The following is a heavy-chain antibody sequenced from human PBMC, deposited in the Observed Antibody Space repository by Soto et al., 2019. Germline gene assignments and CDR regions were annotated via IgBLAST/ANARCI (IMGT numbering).Heavy chain of an antibody. J-gene: IGHJ4*02. V-gene: IGHV1-18*01. CDR2: ISAYNGNT. CDR1: GYTFTSYG. D-gene: IGHD6-19*01. Sequence: QVQLVQSGAEVKKPGASVKVSCKASGYTFTSYGISWVRQAPGQGLEWMGWISAYNGNTNYAQKPQGRVTMTTDTSTSTAYMELRSLRSDDTAVYYCARVPRKAVAGHYFDYWGQGTLVTVSS. CDR3: ARVPRKAVAGHYFDY.